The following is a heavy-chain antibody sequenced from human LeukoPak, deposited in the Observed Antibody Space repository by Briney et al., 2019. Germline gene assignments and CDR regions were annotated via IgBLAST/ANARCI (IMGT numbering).Heavy chain of an antibody. J-gene: IGHJ5*02. CDR2: INPSGGST. V-gene: IGHV1-46*01. Sequence: ASVKVSCKASGYTFTSYYMHWVRQAPGQGLEWMGMINPSGGSTSYAQKFQGRVTMTRDMSTSTVYMELGSLRSEDTAVYYCARALTVSHWFDPWGQGTLVTVSS. CDR1: GYTFTSYY. CDR3: ARALTVSHWFDP. D-gene: IGHD4-17*01.